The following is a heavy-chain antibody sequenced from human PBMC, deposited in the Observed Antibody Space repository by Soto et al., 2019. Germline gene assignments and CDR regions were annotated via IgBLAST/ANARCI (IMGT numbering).Heavy chain of an antibody. CDR1: GYTFTNYF. CDR2: INTSGGSS. J-gene: IGHJ3*01. Sequence: QVQLVQSGAEVKMPGASVEVSCKASGYTFTNYFMHWVRQAPGQGLEWLGIINTSGGSSSSAQQLRGRLTMTWDTSKDTVYMKLSSLRSEDTAVYYCARDQGSGTGSDAFDFWGQGTMVTVSS. V-gene: IGHV1-46*01. D-gene: IGHD1-26*01. CDR3: ARDQGSGTGSDAFDF.